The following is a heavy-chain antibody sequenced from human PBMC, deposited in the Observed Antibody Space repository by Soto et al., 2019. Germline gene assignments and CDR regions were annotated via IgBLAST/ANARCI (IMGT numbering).Heavy chain of an antibody. D-gene: IGHD2-2*01. V-gene: IGHV1-69*01. Sequence: QVLLVQSGAEVQKPGSSVKVSCKASGGTFSSSAITWVRQALGQGLEWVGGIIPAFGTANYSPKFQGRVSVTADQSTSTAYMELSSLTSEDTAFYYCARGYQTSWDVFDLWGQGTLVTVSS. CDR3: ARGYQTSWDVFDL. CDR2: IIPAFGTA. J-gene: IGHJ5*02. CDR1: GGTFSSSA.